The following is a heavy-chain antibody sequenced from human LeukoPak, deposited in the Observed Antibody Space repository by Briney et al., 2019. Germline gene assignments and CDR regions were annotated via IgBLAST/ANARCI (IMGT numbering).Heavy chain of an antibody. V-gene: IGHV4-4*02. J-gene: IGHJ6*02. CDR1: GDSINTLKW. CDR2: IYHGETS. Sequence: PSGTLSLTCVVSGDSINTLKWWTWVRQSPGKGLEWIGEIYHGETSSYNPSLQSRVTMSLDKSKNQFSLKLSSVTAADTAVYYCARAGIESSQYFHYAMDVWGPGTTVTVSS. D-gene: IGHD6-13*01. CDR3: ARAGIESSQYFHYAMDV.